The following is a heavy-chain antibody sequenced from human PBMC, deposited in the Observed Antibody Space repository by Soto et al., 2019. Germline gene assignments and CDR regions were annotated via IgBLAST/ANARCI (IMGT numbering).Heavy chain of an antibody. CDR3: ARPYYDSGSYFFDY. J-gene: IGHJ4*02. CDR2: IYYSGST. CDR1: GGSISSSSGY. D-gene: IGHD3-10*01. V-gene: IGHV4-39*01. Sequence: SETLSLTCNVSGGSISSSSGYWGWIRQPPGKGLEWIGTIYYSGSTYYNPSLKSRVTISVDTSKNQFSLGLSSVTAADTALYYCARPYYDSGSYFFDYWGQGTLVTVSS.